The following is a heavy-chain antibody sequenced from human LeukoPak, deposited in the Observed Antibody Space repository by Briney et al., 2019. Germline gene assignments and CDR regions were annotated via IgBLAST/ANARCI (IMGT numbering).Heavy chain of an antibody. CDR3: AKDQIQLWSFGY. V-gene: IGHV3-48*04. CDR1: GSSFNAYH. J-gene: IGHJ4*02. Sequence: PGGSLRLSCAASGSSFNAYHMNWVRQAPGKGLEWVSYISSGSSAIYYTDSVKGRFTISRDNSKNSLYLQMNSLRTEDTALYYCAKDQIQLWSFGYWGQGTLVTVSS. CDR2: ISSGSSAI. D-gene: IGHD5-18*01.